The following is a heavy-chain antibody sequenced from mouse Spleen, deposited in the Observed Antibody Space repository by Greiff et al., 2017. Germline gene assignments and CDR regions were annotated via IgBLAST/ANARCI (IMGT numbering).Heavy chain of an antibody. CDR3: TMIRRAWFAY. Sequence: EVKLVESGGGLVQPGGSMKLSCAASGFTFSDAWMDWVRQSPEKGLEWVAEIRNKANNHATYYAESVKGRFTISRDDSKSSVYLQMNSVRAEDTGIYYCTMIRRAWFAYWGQGTLVTVSA. J-gene: IGHJ3*01. CDR2: IRNKANNHAT. D-gene: IGHD2-4*01. CDR1: GFTFSDAW. V-gene: IGHV6-6*01.